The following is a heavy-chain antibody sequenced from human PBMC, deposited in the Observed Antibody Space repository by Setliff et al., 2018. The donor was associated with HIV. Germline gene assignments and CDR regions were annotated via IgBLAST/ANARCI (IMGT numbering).Heavy chain of an antibody. D-gene: IGHD6-13*01. Sequence: PGGSLRLSCAASGFNFGDYYMTWIRQAPGKGLEWVAYISKTSTYTNYADSVKGRFAISRDNAKDLLYLQMNSLRAEDMAIYYCAREDSSWYGSLDYWGQGTPVTVSS. J-gene: IGHJ4*02. CDR2: ISKTSTYT. V-gene: IGHV3-11*05. CDR1: GFNFGDYY. CDR3: AREDSSWYGSLDY.